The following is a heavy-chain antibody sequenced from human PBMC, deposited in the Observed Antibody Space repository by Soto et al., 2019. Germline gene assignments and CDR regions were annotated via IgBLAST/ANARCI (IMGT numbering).Heavy chain of an antibody. Sequence: GGSLRLSCAASGFTFSSYGMHWVRQAPGKGLEWVAVIWYDGSEKYYADSVKGRFTISRDDSKNTLYLQMNSLRAEDTAVYYCARDREGSRNDLTCDYWGQGTLVTASS. CDR3: ARDREGSRNDLTCDY. V-gene: IGHV3-33*01. J-gene: IGHJ4*02. D-gene: IGHD5-12*01. CDR1: GFTFSSYG. CDR2: IWYDGSEK.